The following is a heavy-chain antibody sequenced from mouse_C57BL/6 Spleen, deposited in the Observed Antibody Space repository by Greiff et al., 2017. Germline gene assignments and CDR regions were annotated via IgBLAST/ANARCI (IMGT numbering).Heavy chain of an antibody. CDR3: ARDLDDYFDY. CDR2: ISAGGSYT. J-gene: IGHJ2*01. V-gene: IGHV5-4*01. Sequence: VKVVESGGGLVKPGGSLKLSCAASGFTFSSYAMSWVRQTPGKRLEWVATISAGGSYTSYPDNVKGRFTISRDKGKNNLYLQMIHLESEDTDRYYSARDLDDYFDYRGQGTTLTVSS. CDR1: GFTFSSYA.